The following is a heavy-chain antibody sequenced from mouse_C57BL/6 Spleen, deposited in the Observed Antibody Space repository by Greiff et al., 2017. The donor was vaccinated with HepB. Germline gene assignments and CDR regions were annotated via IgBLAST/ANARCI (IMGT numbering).Heavy chain of an antibody. D-gene: IGHD1-1*01. V-gene: IGHV1-9*01. J-gene: IGHJ4*01. CDR1: GYTFTGYW. CDR3: AKFITTVVATGPYAMDY. CDR2: ILPGSGST. Sequence: QVQLKESGAELMKPGASVKLSCKATGYTFTGYWIEWVKQRPGHGLEWIGEILPGSGSTNYNEKFKGKATFTADTSSNTAYMQLSSLTTEDSAIYYCAKFITTVVATGPYAMDYWGQGTSVTVSS.